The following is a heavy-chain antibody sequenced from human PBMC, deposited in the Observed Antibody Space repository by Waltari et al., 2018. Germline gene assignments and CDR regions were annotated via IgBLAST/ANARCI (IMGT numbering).Heavy chain of an antibody. CDR3: APFPHYYDSSGYYP. Sequence: QVQLVQSGAEVKKPGASVKVSCKASGYTFTSYDINWVRQATGQGLEWMGWMNPNSGNTGYAQKFQGRVTMTRNTSISTAYMELRSLRSEDTAVYYCAPFPHYYDSSGYYPWGQGTLVTVSS. CDR1: GYTFTSYD. V-gene: IGHV1-8*01. J-gene: IGHJ5*02. CDR2: MNPNSGNT. D-gene: IGHD3-22*01.